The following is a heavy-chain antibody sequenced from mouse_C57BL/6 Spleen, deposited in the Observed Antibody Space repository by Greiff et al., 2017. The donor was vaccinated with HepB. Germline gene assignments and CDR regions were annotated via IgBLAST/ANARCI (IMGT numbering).Heavy chain of an antibody. V-gene: IGHV1-15*01. J-gene: IGHJ4*01. CDR3: TTNRAFYYAMDY. Sequence: QVQLKQSGAELVRPGASVTLSCKASGYTFTDYEMHWVKQTPVHGLEWIGAIDPETGGTAYNQKFKGKAILTADKSSSTAYMELRSLTSEDSAVYYCTTNRAFYYAMDYWGQGTSVTVSS. CDR2: IDPETGGT. CDR1: GYTFTDYE. D-gene: IGHD1-3*01.